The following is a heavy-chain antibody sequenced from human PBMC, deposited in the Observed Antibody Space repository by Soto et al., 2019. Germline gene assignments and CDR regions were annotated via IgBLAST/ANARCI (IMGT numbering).Heavy chain of an antibody. Sequence: GGSLRLSCAASGFTFSSYWMHWVRQAPGKGLEWVANIKQDGSKTNYVDSVKGRFTISRDKAKNSLYLQMNSLRAEDTAVYYCAHISTSSDPGMDVWGQGTTVTVSS. V-gene: IGHV3-7*02. CDR1: GFTFSSYW. CDR2: IKQDGSKT. J-gene: IGHJ6*02. D-gene: IGHD2-2*01. CDR3: AHISTSSDPGMDV.